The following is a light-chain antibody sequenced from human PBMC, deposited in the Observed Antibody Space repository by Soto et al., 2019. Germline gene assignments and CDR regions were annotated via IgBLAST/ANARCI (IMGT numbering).Light chain of an antibody. CDR1: QSINNW. CDR3: QQYYRPYT. Sequence: DIQMTQSPSTLSASVGDTVTITCRASQSINNWLAWYQQKPGKAPKLLTSDASTLESGVPSRFSSSGSGTEFTLTISSLQPDDFATYYCQQYYRPYTFGQGTKLEIK. J-gene: IGKJ2*01. CDR2: DAS. V-gene: IGKV1-5*01.